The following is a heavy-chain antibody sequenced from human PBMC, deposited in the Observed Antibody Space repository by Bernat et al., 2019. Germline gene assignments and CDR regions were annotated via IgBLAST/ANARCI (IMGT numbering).Heavy chain of an antibody. V-gene: IGHV3-33*01. D-gene: IGHD6-6*01. CDR3: AREPSARLAPEYYFDY. CDR1: GFTFSSYG. Sequence: QVQLVESGGGVVQPGRSLRLSCAASGFTFSSYGMHWVRQAPGKGLEWVAVIWYDGSNKYYADSVKGRFTISRDNSKNTLYLQMNSLRAEDTAVYYCAREPSARLAPEYYFDYWGQGTLVTVSS. J-gene: IGHJ4*02. CDR2: IWYDGSNK.